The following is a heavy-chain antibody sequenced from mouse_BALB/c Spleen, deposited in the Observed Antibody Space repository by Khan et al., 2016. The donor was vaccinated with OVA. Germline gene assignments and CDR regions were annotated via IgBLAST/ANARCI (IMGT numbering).Heavy chain of an antibody. V-gene: IGHV3-8*02. CDR1: GDSITSGY. D-gene: IGHD2-1*01. CDR2: ISYSGST. J-gene: IGHJ2*01. CDR3: AGTCYYGNYSFAY. Sequence: EVQLQESGPSLVKPSQTLSLTCSVTGDSITSGYWNWIRKFPGNKLEYMGYISYSGSTYYNPSLKSRISITRDTSKNQHYLQLNSMTTEDSATYYCAGTCYYGNYSFAYWGQGTPVTVSA.